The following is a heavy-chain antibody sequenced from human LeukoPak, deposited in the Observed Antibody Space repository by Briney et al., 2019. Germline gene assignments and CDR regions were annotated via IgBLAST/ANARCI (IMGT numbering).Heavy chain of an antibody. CDR3: ARSGRGSSAGFDY. D-gene: IGHD3-10*01. J-gene: IGHJ4*02. CDR1: GGSISSYY. CDR2: IYYSGST. V-gene: IGHV4-59*01. Sequence: ASETLSLTCTVSGGSISSYYWSWIRQPPGKGLEWIGYIYYSGSTNYTPSLKSRITISVDTSRNQSSLKLNSVTAADAAVYSCARSGRGSSAGFDYWGQGTLVTVSS.